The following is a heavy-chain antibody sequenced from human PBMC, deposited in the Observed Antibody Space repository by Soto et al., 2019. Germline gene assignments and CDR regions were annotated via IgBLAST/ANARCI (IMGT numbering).Heavy chain of an antibody. CDR2: ISYDASNK. V-gene: IGHV3-30-3*01. CDR3: ARPFSSGWYGDFDF. CDR1: GFAFSSYA. Sequence: QVQLVESRGGVVQPGRSLRLSCAASGFAFSSYAMHWVRRAPGKGLEWVAVISYDASNKYYADSVKGRFTISRDNSKNTMYLQMSSLRAEDTAVYYCARPFSSGWYGDFDFWGQGTLVAVSS. J-gene: IGHJ4*02. D-gene: IGHD6-19*01.